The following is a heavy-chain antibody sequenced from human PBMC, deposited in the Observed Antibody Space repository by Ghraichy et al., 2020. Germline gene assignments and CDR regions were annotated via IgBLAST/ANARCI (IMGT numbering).Heavy chain of an antibody. CDR3: ARGVGEGSSGWYVDY. CDR2: INPNSGGT. CDR1: GYTFTGYY. D-gene: IGHD6-19*01. J-gene: IGHJ4*02. Sequence: ASVKVSCKASGYTFTGYYMHWVRQAPGQGLEWMGWINPNSGGTNYAQKFQGRVTMTRDTSISTAYMELSRLRSDDTAVYYCARGVGEGSSGWYVDYWGQGTLVTVSS. V-gene: IGHV1-2*02.